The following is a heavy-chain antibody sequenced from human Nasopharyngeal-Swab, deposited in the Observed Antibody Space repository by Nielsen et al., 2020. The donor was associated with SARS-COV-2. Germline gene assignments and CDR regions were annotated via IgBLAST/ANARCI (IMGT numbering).Heavy chain of an antibody. Sequence: VRQAPGKGLEWVAGISYDGSNAYYADSVKGRFTISRDNSENTLYLQVNSLRTEDTAVYYCARDSRRYCSSTSCYMGNWFDPWGQGTLVTVSS. D-gene: IGHD2-2*02. J-gene: IGHJ5*02. CDR3: ARDSRRYCSSTSCYMGNWFDP. CDR2: ISYDGSNA. V-gene: IGHV3-30-3*01.